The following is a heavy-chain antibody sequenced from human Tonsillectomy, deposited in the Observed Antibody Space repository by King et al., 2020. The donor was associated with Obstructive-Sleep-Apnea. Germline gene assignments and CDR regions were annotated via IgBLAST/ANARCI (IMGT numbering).Heavy chain of an antibody. Sequence: VQLVESGGGLVQPGGSLRLSCAASGFTFSSYWMHWVRQAPGKGLVWVSRINSDGSSTSYADSVKGRFTISKDNAKNTLYLQMNSVIAEDTAVYYCARGDCSGGSCYSRYYGMDVWGQGTTVTVSS. CDR1: GFTFSSYW. V-gene: IGHV3-74*01. CDR2: INSDGSST. J-gene: IGHJ6*02. CDR3: ARGDCSGGSCYSRYYGMDV. D-gene: IGHD2-15*01.